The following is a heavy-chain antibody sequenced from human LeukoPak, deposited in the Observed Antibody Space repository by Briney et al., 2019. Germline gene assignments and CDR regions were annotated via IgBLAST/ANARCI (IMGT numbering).Heavy chain of an antibody. J-gene: IGHJ6*02. D-gene: IGHD3-3*01. V-gene: IGHV3-21*01. CDR1: GFPFSSYS. Sequence: KPGGSLRLSCAASGFPFSSYSMNWVRQAPGKGLEWVSSISSSSSYIYYADSVKGRFTISRDNAKNSLYLQMNSLRAEDTAVYYCARATYYDFWSGYYGPGYYYDMDVWGQGTTVTVSS. CDR3: ARATYYDFWSGYYGPGYYYDMDV. CDR2: ISSSSSYI.